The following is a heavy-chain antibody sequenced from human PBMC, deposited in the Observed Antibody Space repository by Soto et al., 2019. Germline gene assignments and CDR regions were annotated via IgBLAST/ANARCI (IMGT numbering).Heavy chain of an antibody. CDR2: INPNSCGT. V-gene: IGHV1-2*02. J-gene: IGHJ4*02. CDR1: GYTFTYYY. D-gene: IGHD5-12*01. Sequence: SVKVSCKASGYTFTYYYMHWVRQSPVQGLEWMGWINPNSCGTKFPQKFQGRVIMTRDTSISTAYMEVSRLTSDDTTVYFCARAGLATVALATTYWGQGTLVTVSS. CDR3: ARAGLATVALATTY.